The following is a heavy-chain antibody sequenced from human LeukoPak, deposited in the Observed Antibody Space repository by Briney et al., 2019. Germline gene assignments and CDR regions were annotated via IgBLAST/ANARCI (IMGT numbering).Heavy chain of an antibody. CDR1: GFTFSSYG. J-gene: IGHJ6*03. V-gene: IGHV3-30*02. CDR2: IWYGGSNK. Sequence: PGGSLRPSCAASGFTFSSYGMHWVRQAPGKGLEWVAVIWYGGSNKYYADSVKGRFTISRDNSKNTLYLQMNSLRAEDTAVYYCAKSYPGFYYYMDVWGKGTTVTVSS. CDR3: AKSYPGFYYYMDV.